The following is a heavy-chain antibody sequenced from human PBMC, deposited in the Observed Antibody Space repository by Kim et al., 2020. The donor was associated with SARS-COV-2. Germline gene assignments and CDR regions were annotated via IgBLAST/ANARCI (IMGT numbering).Heavy chain of an antibody. Sequence: GESLKISCKGSGYSFTSYWIGWVRQMPGKGLEWMGIIYPGDSDTRYSPSFQGQVTISADKSISTAYLQWSSLKASDTAMYYCARSGLGFCSGRSCSRWFDPWGQGTLVSVSS. V-gene: IGHV5-51*01. CDR3: ARSGLGFCSGRSCSRWFDP. D-gene: IGHD2-15*01. CDR2: IYPGDSDT. J-gene: IGHJ5*02. CDR1: GYSFTSYW.